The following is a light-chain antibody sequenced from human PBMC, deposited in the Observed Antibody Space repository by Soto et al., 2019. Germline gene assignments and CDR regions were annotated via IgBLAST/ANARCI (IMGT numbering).Light chain of an antibody. V-gene: IGKV3-20*01. CDR2: GAS. Sequence: EIVLTQSPGTLSLSPGERATLSCRASQSVSSSYLAWYQQKPGQAPRLLIYGASSRATGIPDRFSGSGSGTDFTITIGILEPEDFAVYYCQQYGSSPTLGGGTKVEIK. CDR3: QQYGSSPT. CDR1: QSVSSSY. J-gene: IGKJ4*01.